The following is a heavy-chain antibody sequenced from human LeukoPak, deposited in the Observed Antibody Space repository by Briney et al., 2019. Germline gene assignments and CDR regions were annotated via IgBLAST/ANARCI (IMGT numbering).Heavy chain of an antibody. J-gene: IGHJ5*02. CDR2: MNPNSGNT. CDR3: ARGEYQLLYNWFDP. Sequence: ASVKVSCEASGYTFTSYDINWVRQATGQGLEWMGWMNPNSGNTGYAQKFQGRVTITRNTSISTAYMELSSLRSEDTAVYYCARGEYQLLYNWFDPWGQGTLVTVSS. V-gene: IGHV1-8*03. CDR1: GYTFTSYD. D-gene: IGHD2-2*01.